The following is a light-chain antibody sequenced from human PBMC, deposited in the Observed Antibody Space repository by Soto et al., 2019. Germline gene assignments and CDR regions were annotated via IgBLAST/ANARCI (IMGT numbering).Light chain of an antibody. CDR2: GAS. Sequence: EIVLTQSPGTLSLSPGERVTLSCRASQSVSSSYLAWYQQKPAQAPRLLIYGASNRATGIPDRFSVSGSGTDFTLTISRLEPEDFAVYYCQQYGGSPPDTFGQGTKLEIK. J-gene: IGKJ2*01. V-gene: IGKV3-20*01. CDR3: QQYGGSPPDT. CDR1: QSVSSSY.